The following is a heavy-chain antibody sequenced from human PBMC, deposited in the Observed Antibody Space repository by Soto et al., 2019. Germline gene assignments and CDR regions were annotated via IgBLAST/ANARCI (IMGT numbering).Heavy chain of an antibody. D-gene: IGHD1-1*01. V-gene: IGHV3-7*01. J-gene: IGHJ3*02. CDR1: GFTFSSYW. CDR2: IKPDGSEK. CDR3: ARGHSWTFDI. Sequence: GGSLRLSCEASGFTFSSYWMSWVRQAPGKGLEWVANIKPDGSEKYYVDSVKGRFTFSRDNAENSVHLQMNSLRVEDTAMYYCARGHSWTFDIWGQGTMVTVSS.